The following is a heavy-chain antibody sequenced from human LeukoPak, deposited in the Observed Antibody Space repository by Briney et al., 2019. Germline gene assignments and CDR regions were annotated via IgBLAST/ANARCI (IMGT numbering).Heavy chain of an antibody. CDR1: GYTFTNYG. D-gene: IGHD1-26*01. Sequence: ASVKVSCKAFGYTFTNYGINWVRQAPGQGLEWMGWMNTNTGNPTYAQGFTGQFVFSLETSVSTAYLQISSLKAEDTAVYYCARGRGSSARLGYSYFYIDVWGKGTTATVSS. CDR3: ARGRGSSARLGYSYFYIDV. CDR2: MNTNTGNP. J-gene: IGHJ6*03. V-gene: IGHV7-4-1*02.